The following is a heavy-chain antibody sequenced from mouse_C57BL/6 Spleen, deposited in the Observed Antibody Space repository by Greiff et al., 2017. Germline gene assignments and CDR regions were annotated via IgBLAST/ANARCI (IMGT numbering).Heavy chain of an antibody. Sequence: EVKLVESGGGLVKPGGSLKLSCAASGFTFSDYGMHWVRQAPEKGLEWVAYISSGSSTIYYADTVKGRFTISRDNAKNTLFLQMTSLRSEDTAMYYCAREDYGSSLPFDYWGQGTLVTVSA. V-gene: IGHV5-17*01. CDR3: AREDYGSSLPFDY. CDR2: ISSGSSTI. CDR1: GFTFSDYG. D-gene: IGHD1-1*01. J-gene: IGHJ3*01.